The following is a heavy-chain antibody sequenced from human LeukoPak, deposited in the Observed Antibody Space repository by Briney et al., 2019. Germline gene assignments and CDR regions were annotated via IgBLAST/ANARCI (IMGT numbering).Heavy chain of an antibody. J-gene: IGHJ4*02. CDR3: AKDLWFGELLYYFDY. Sequence: GGSLRLSCAASGFTFSSYAMSWVRQAPGKGLEWVSAISGSGGSTYYADSVKGRFTISRDNSKNTLYLQMNSLRAEDTAVYYCAKDLWFGELLYYFDYWGQGTLVTVSS. V-gene: IGHV3-23*01. D-gene: IGHD3-10*01. CDR1: GFTFSSYA. CDR2: ISGSGGST.